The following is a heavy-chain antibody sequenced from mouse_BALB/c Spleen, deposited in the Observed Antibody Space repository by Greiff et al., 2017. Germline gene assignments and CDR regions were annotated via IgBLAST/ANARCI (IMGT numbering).Heavy chain of an antibody. CDR1: GYAFSSYW. D-gene: IGHD2-3*01. V-gene: IGHV1-80*01. CDR3: ARGDDGYYVDY. CDR2: IYPGDGDT. Sequence: QVQLQQSGAELVRPGSSVKISCKASGYAFSSYWMNWVKQRPGQGLEWIGQIYPGDGDTNYNGKFKGKATLTADKSSSTAYMQLSSLTSEDSAVYFCARGDDGYYVDYWGQGTTLTVSS. J-gene: IGHJ2*01.